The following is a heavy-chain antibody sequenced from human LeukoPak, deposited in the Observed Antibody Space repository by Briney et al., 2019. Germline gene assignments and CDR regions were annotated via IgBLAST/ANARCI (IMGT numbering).Heavy chain of an antibody. CDR2: ISWNSGSI. V-gene: IGHV3-9*01. CDR3: AKSYPSGVGFFDY. J-gene: IGHJ4*02. D-gene: IGHD6-25*01. CDR1: GFTFDDYA. Sequence: GGSLRLSCAASGFTFDDYAMHWVRHAPGKGLEWVSGISWNSGSIGYADSVKGRFTISRDNAKNSLYLQMNSLRAEDTALYYCAKSYPSGVGFFDYWGQGTLVTVSS.